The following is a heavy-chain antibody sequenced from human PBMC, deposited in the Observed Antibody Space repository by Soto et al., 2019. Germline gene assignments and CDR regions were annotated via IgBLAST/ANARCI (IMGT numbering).Heavy chain of an antibody. CDR3: ARERDWSFVDP. J-gene: IGHJ5*02. D-gene: IGHD1-1*01. V-gene: IGHV3-30*03. Sequence: PGGSLRLSCAASGFTFSSYGMHWVRQAPGKGLEWVAIISYDGGRIYYADSLKGRFTISRDNSKNMVYPQMTSLTVEDTAVYYCARERDWSFVDPWGQGTLVTVSS. CDR1: GFTFSSYG. CDR2: ISYDGGRI.